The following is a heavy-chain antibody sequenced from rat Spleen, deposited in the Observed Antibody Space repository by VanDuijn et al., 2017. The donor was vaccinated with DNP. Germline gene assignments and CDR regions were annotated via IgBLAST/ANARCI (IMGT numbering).Heavy chain of an antibody. CDR3: ARHNYYYDGSYYPYYFDY. Sequence: EVQLVESGGGLVQPGRSMKLSCAASGFTFSNYDMAWVRQAPKKGLEWVATISYDGSSTYYRDSVKGRFTISRDNAKSTLYLQRDSLRSEDTATYYFARHNYYYDGSYYPYYFDYWGQGVMVTVSS. V-gene: IGHV5-7*01. J-gene: IGHJ2*01. D-gene: IGHD1-12*02. CDR2: ISYDGSST. CDR1: GFTFSNYD.